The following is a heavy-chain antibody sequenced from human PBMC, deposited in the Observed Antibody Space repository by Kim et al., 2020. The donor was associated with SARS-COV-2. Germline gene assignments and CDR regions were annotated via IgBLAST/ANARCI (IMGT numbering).Heavy chain of an antibody. CDR3: ASPPIVDTMFRSRPSPNYFDY. D-gene: IGHD5-12*01. V-gene: IGHV4-31*03. J-gene: IGHJ4*02. CDR2: IYYSGST. CDR1: GGSISSGGYY. Sequence: SETLSLTCTVSGGSISSGGYYWSWIRQHPGKGLEWIGYIYYSGSTYYNPSLKSRVTISVDTSKNQFSLKLSSVTAADTAVYYCASPPIVDTMFRSRPSPNYFDYGGQETLVTVSS.